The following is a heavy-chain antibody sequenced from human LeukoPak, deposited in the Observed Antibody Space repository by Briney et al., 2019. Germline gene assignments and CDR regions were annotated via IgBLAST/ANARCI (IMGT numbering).Heavy chain of an antibody. CDR3: ARGRGNMTTGSAAFDI. CDR2: MNPSSGNT. V-gene: IGHV1-8*01. D-gene: IGHD4-11*01. CDR1: GYTFTSYD. Sequence: GSVKVSCKASGYTFTSYDINWVRQGTGQGFEWMGWMNPSSGNTGSAQKFQDRVTMTRDTSITTAYMELSRLRSDDTAVYYCARGRGNMTTGSAAFDIWGQGTMVTVSS. J-gene: IGHJ3*02.